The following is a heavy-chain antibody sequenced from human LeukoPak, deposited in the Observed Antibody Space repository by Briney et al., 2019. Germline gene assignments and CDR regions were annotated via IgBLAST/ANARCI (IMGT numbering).Heavy chain of an antibody. Sequence: ASVKVSCKASGYTFTGYYMHWVRQAPGQGLEWMGWINPNSGGTNYAQKFQGRVTMTRDTSISTAYMELSRLRSDDTAAYYCARDLSGSYGGYFDYWGQGTLVTVSS. D-gene: IGHD1-26*01. CDR1: GYTFTGYY. J-gene: IGHJ4*02. V-gene: IGHV1-2*02. CDR2: INPNSGGT. CDR3: ARDLSGSYGGYFDY.